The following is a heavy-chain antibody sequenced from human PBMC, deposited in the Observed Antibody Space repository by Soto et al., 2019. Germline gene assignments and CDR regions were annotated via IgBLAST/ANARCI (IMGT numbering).Heavy chain of an antibody. CDR3: AKEWSYSSGWSHVDY. J-gene: IGHJ4*02. D-gene: IGHD6-19*01. Sequence: EVQLLESGGGLVQPGGSLRLSCAASGFTFSSYAMSWVRQAPGKGLEWVSAISGSGVSTYYADSVKGRFTIARDNSTNTLYLQMNSLRAEDTAVYYCAKEWSYSSGWSHVDYWGQGTLVTVSS. CDR2: ISGSGVST. V-gene: IGHV3-23*01. CDR1: GFTFSSYA.